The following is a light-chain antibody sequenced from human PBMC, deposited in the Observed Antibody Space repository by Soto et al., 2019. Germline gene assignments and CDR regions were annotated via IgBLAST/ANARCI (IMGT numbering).Light chain of an antibody. CDR2: DAS. V-gene: IGKV3-11*01. Sequence: EIVLTQSPATLSLSPGERATLSCRASQRVSSYLSWYQQKPGQAPRLLIYDASNRATGIPARFSGSGSGTDLTLTISSLEPEDFAVYYCQQRSNWPITFGQGTRLEIK. CDR3: QQRSNWPIT. CDR1: QRVSSY. J-gene: IGKJ5*01.